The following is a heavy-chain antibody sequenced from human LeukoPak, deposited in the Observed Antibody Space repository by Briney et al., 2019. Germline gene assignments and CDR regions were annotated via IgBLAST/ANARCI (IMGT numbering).Heavy chain of an antibody. CDR2: IYRSGST. CDR1: GYSIGSGYY. CDR3: ARTITVAGKYYFDY. V-gene: IGHV4-38-2*02. Sequence: SETLSLTCTVSGYSIGSGYYWGWIRQPPGEGLEWIGSIYRSGSTNYNPSLKSRVTISVDTSKNQFSLTLSSVTAADTAVYYCARTITVAGKYYFDYWGQGTLVTVSS. J-gene: IGHJ4*02. D-gene: IGHD6-19*01.